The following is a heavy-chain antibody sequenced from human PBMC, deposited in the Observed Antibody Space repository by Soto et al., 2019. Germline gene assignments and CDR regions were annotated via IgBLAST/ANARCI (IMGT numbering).Heavy chain of an antibody. V-gene: IGHV4-30-4*08. J-gene: IGHJ6*02. Sequence: PLETLPHTCTVSGGSSSSGDYCWSWIRKPPGKGLEWIGYIYYSGSTYYNPSLKSRVTISVDTSKNQFSLKLSSVTAADTAVYYCARELYCGGDCYSYYYYYYGMDVWGQGTTVTVSS. D-gene: IGHD2-21*02. CDR3: ARELYCGGDCYSYYYYYYGMDV. CDR2: IYYSGST. CDR1: GGSSSSGDYC.